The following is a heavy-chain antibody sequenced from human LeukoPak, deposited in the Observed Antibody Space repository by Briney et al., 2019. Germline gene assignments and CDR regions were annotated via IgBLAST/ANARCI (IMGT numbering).Heavy chain of an antibody. D-gene: IGHD2-2*01. CDR3: AREVVVDGSGWFDS. Sequence: SETLSLTCTVSGGSISTYYWSWIRQLAGKGLEWIGRIYTSGSTNYNPSLKSRVTMSVDTSKNQFSLKLSSMTAADTAVYYCAREVVVDGSGWFDSWGQGTLVTVSS. V-gene: IGHV4-4*07. CDR1: GGSISTYY. CDR2: IYTSGST. J-gene: IGHJ5*01.